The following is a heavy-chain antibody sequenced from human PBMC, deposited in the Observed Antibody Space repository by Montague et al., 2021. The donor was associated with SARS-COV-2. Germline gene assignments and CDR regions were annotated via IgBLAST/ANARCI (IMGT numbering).Heavy chain of an antibody. D-gene: IGHD5-12*01. CDR3: AKGYFHSGYDRSWDYGMDV. Sequence: SLRLSCAASGFTFEDYAMHWVRQAPGKGLERVSGISWNSGRLDYADYVKGRFTISRDNAKNSLYLQMNSLRAEDTALYYCAKGYFHSGYDRSWDYGMDVWGQGTTVTVSS. J-gene: IGHJ6*02. V-gene: IGHV3-9*01. CDR2: ISWNSGRL. CDR1: GFTFEDYA.